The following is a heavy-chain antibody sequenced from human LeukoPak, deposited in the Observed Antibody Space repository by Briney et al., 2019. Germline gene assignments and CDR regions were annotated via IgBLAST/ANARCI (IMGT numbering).Heavy chain of an antibody. Sequence: GGSLRLSCAASGFTFSSYWMSWVRQAPGKGLEWVANIKQDRSEKYYVDSVKGRFTISRDDAKNSLYLQMNSLRAEDTAVYYCARQKYGDEEYYFDYWGRGTLVTVSS. CDR2: IKQDRSEK. CDR1: GFTFSSYW. V-gene: IGHV3-7*01. CDR3: ARQKYGDEEYYFDY. J-gene: IGHJ4*02. D-gene: IGHD4-17*01.